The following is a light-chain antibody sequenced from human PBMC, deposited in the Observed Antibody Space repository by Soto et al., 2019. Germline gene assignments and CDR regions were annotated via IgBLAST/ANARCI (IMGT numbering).Light chain of an antibody. V-gene: IGLV1-47*02. CDR1: SYNIGSNY. CDR2: TNN. Sequence: QAVVTQPPSASGTPGQRVSISCSGRSYNIGSNYVYWYQQLPGTAPKLLMYTNNQRPSGVPDRFSGSKSGTSASLAISGLRSEDEADYYCATWDDSLSGWVFGGGTKLTVL. CDR3: ATWDDSLSGWV. J-gene: IGLJ3*02.